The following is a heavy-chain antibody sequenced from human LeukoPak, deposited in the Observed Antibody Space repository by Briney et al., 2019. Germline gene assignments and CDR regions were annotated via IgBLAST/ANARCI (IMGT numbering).Heavy chain of an antibody. CDR3: ARDLGAYSSGWYSHDAFDI. CDR1: GYTFTGYY. D-gene: IGHD6-19*01. V-gene: IGHV1-2*06. CDR2: INPNSGGT. J-gene: IGHJ3*02. Sequence: ASVKVSCKASGYTFTGYYMHWVRQAPGQGLEWVGRINPNSGGTNYAQKFQGRVTMTRDTSISTAYMELSRLRSDDTAVYYCARDLGAYSSGWYSHDAFDIWGQGTMVTVSS.